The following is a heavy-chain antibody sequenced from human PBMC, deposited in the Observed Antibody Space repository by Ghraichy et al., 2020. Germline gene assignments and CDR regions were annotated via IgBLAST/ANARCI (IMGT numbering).Heavy chain of an antibody. CDR3: ARASTVVRFYYYDGMDV. J-gene: IGHJ6*02. CDR1: EFTFSSYN. Sequence: GGSLRLSCVGSEFTFSSYNMNWVRQSPGKGLEWVSYISSSSGTIFYADSVKGRFTISRDNAQNSLFLQMNSLRDEDTAVYYCARASTVVRFYYYDGMDVWGQGPRSPSP. CDR2: ISSSSGTI. D-gene: IGHD4-23*01. V-gene: IGHV3-48*02.